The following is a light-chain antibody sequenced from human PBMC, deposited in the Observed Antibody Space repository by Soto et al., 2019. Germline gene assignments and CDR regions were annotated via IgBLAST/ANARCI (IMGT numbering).Light chain of an antibody. V-gene: IGLV1-44*01. CDR1: SSDIGSNT. CDR3: AAWDDSLNGYV. CDR2: SNN. J-gene: IGLJ1*01. Sequence: QPVLTQPPSASGTPGQRVTISCYASSSDIGSNTVNWYQQLPGTAPKLLIYSNNQRPSGVPDRFSGSKSGTSASLAISGLQSEDEADYYCAAWDDSLNGYVFGTGTKLTVL.